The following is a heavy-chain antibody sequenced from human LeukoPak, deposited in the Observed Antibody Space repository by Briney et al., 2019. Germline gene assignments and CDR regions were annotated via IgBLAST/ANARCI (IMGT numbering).Heavy chain of an antibody. CDR1: GFTFIDYD. CDR2: IGIRGDT. Sequence: GGSLRLSCAASGFTFIDYDMHWVRQVIGKGLEWVSAIGIRGDTHYSGSVKGRFTISRENAESSLYLQMNSLRAEDTAVYYCVRGGGSGWPFANWGQGTLVTVSS. V-gene: IGHV3-13*01. D-gene: IGHD6-19*01. CDR3: VRGGGSGWPFAN. J-gene: IGHJ4*02.